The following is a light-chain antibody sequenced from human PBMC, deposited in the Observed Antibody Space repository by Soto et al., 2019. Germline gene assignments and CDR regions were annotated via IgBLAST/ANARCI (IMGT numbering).Light chain of an antibody. CDR3: LQAYNYPFT. CDR2: AAS. J-gene: IGKJ3*01. Sequence: AIQMTQSPSSLSASVGDRVTITCRASQDFRNDLGWYQQKPGQAPNLLIFAASTLQTGVPSRFSGSGSGTDFTLTISSLQPEDFATYYCLQAYNYPFTFGPGTKVDIK. V-gene: IGKV1-6*01. CDR1: QDFRND.